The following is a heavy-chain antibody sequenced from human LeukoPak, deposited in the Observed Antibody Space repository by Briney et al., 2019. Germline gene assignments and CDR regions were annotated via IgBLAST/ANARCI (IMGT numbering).Heavy chain of an antibody. CDR2: INSDGSST. CDR3: ARGKRGYSYGFDY. V-gene: IGHV3-74*01. Sequence: GSLRLSCAASGFPLSSYWMHWVRQAPGKGLVWVSRINSDGSSTSYADSVKGRFTISRDNAKNTLYLQMNSLRAEDPAVYYCARGKRGYSYGFDYWGQGTLATVSS. CDR1: GFPLSSYW. D-gene: IGHD5-18*01. J-gene: IGHJ4*02.